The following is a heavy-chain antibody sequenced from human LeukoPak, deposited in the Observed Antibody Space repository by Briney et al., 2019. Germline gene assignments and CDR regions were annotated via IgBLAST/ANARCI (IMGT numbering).Heavy chain of an antibody. Sequence: SETLSLTCTVSGGSISSGSYYWSWIRQPAGKGLEWTGRIYTSGSTNYNPSLKSRVTISVDTSKNQFSLKLSSVTAADTAVYYCAADSFYGDYVRLFNYWGQGTLVTVSS. CDR2: IYTSGST. CDR3: AADSFYGDYVRLFNY. V-gene: IGHV4-61*02. J-gene: IGHJ4*02. D-gene: IGHD4-17*01. CDR1: GGSISSGSYY.